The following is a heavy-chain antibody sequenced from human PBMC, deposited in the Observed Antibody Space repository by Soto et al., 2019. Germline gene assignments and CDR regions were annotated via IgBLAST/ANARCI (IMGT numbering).Heavy chain of an antibody. D-gene: IGHD2-21*02. CDR1: GFTFSSYD. Sequence: AGSLRLSCAASGFTFSSYDMHWVRQATGKGLEWVSAIGTAGDTYYPGSVKGRFTISRENAKNSLYLQMNSLRAGDTAVYYCARGPRYDCGGDCYTGMDVWGQGTTVTVSS. V-gene: IGHV3-13*01. J-gene: IGHJ6*02. CDR3: ARGPRYDCGGDCYTGMDV. CDR2: IGTAGDT.